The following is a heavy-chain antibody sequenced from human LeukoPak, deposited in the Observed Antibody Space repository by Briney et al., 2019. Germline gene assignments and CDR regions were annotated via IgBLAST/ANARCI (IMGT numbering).Heavy chain of an antibody. Sequence: ASVKVSCKASGYTLTSYSMHWVRQAPGQGLEWMGIINPSGGSTSYAQKLQDRVTMTTDTSTSTAYMELRSLRSDDTAVYYCARGGRIAAAGTFDYWGQGTLVTVSS. CDR2: INPSGGST. D-gene: IGHD6-13*01. J-gene: IGHJ4*02. V-gene: IGHV1-46*01. CDR1: GYTLTSYS. CDR3: ARGGRIAAAGTFDY.